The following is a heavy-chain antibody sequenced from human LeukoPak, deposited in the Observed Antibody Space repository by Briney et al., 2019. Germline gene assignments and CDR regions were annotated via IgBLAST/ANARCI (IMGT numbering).Heavy chain of an antibody. V-gene: IGHV4-38-2*02. J-gene: IGHJ4*02. CDR3: ARDRVGWYVGQTGILY. CDR1: GYSISSGYY. CDR2: IYHSGST. Sequence: PSETLSLTCTVSGYSISSGYYWGWIRQPPGKGLEWIGSIYHSGSTYYNPSLKSRVTISVDTSKNQFSLKLSSVTAADTAVYYCARDRVGWYVGQTGILYWGQGTLVTVSS. D-gene: IGHD6-19*01.